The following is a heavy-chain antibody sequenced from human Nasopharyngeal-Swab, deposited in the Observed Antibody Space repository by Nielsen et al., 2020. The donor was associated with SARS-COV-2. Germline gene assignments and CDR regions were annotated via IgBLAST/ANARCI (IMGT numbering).Heavy chain of an antibody. V-gene: IGHV3-30*18. CDR3: AKDYYGSGSYLGWLSGPEYYFDY. CDR1: GFTFSSYG. D-gene: IGHD3-10*01. J-gene: IGHJ4*02. CDR2: ISYDGSNK. Sequence: GESLKISCAASGFTFSSYGMHWVRQAPGKGLEWVAVISYDGSNKYYADSVKGRFTISRDNSKNTLYLQMNSLRAEDTAVYHCAKDYYGSGSYLGWLSGPEYYFDYWGQGTLVTVSS.